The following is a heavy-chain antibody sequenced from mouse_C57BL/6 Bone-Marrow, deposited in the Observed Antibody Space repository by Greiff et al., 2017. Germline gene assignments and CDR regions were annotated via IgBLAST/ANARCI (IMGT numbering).Heavy chain of an antibody. D-gene: IGHD2-4*01. CDR1: GFSLTSYG. CDR2: IWRGGST. CDR3: AKNKGLRGGYFDV. V-gene: IGHV2-5*01. Sequence: QVHVKQSGPGLVQPSQSLSITCTVSGFSLTSYGVHWVRQSPGKGLEWLGVIWRGGSTDYNAAFMSRLSITKDNSKGQVFFKMNSLQADDTAIYYCAKNKGLRGGYFDVWGTGTTVTVSS. J-gene: IGHJ1*03.